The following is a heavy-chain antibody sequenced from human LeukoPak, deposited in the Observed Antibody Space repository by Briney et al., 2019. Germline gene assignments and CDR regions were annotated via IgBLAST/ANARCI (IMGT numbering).Heavy chain of an antibody. CDR3: AKAFDFWSGYYYYFDY. Sequence: GGSLRLSCAASGFTISSYAMSWVRQAPGKGLEWVSAISGSGGSTYYADSVKGRFTISRDNSKNTLYLQMNSLRAEDTAVYYCAKAFDFWSGYYYYFDYWGQGTLVTVSS. CDR1: GFTISSYA. D-gene: IGHD3-3*01. V-gene: IGHV3-23*01. CDR2: ISGSGGST. J-gene: IGHJ4*02.